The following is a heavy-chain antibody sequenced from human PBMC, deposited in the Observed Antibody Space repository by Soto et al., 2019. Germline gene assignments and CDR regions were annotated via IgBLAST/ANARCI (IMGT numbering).Heavy chain of an antibody. CDR1: GFTFRDYG. CDR2: ISGGAT. CDR3: TKDSGWTSAD. Sequence: EVPLLESGGGLVQPGGSRRLSCAASGFTFRDYGMSWVHQAPGKGLEWVSGISGGATYYADSVKGRFVISRDDSKNTLYLEMDSLRVEDTAVYYCTKDSGWTSADWGQGTLVTVSS. V-gene: IGHV3-23*01. J-gene: IGHJ4*02. D-gene: IGHD3-10*01.